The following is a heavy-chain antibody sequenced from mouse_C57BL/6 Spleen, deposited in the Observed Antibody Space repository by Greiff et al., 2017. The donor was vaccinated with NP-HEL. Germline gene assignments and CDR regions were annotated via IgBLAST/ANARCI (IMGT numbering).Heavy chain of an antibody. CDR2: IYPSDSET. CDR3: ARSGLLRSFAY. Sequence: QVQLQQPGAELVRPGSSVKLSCKASGYTFTSYWMDWVKQRPGQGLEWIGNIYPSDSETHYNQKFKDKATLTVDKSSSTAYMQLSSLTSEDSAVYYCARSGLLRSFAYWGQGTLVTVSA. J-gene: IGHJ3*01. CDR1: GYTFTSYW. V-gene: IGHV1-61*01. D-gene: IGHD2-3*01.